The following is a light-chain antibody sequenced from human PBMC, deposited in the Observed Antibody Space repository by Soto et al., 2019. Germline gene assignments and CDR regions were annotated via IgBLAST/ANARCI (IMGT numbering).Light chain of an antibody. CDR1: QGISNN. Sequence: DIQMTQSPSSLSASVGDRVTIACRASQGISNNLAWYQQKPGKVPKLLIYAASTLESGDPSRFSGSRSGTDFTLTISSLQPEDVATYYCQKYDSAPLTFGGGTKVEIK. V-gene: IGKV1-27*01. CDR3: QKYDSAPLT. CDR2: AAS. J-gene: IGKJ4*01.